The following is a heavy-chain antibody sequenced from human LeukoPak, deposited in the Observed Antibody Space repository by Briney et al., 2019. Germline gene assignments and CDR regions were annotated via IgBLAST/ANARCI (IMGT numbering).Heavy chain of an antibody. CDR2: ISSSGSTI. D-gene: IGHD4-17*01. CDR3: ARDQGYGDYYFDY. V-gene: IGHV3-48*03. CDR1: GLTFSSYE. J-gene: IGHJ4*02. Sequence: RPGGSLRLSCAASGLTFSSYEMKWVRQAPGKWREWVAYISSSGSTIYYADSVKGRFTISRDNAKNSMCPQMNRLRAEDTAVYYCARDQGYGDYYFDYWGQGTLVTVSS.